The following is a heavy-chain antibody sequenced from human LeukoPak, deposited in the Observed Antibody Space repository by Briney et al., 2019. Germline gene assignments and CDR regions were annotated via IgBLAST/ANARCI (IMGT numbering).Heavy chain of an antibody. CDR2: ISYDGSNK. V-gene: IGHV3-30-3*01. Sequence: GGSLRLSCAASGFTLSNNWMSWVRQAPGKGLEWVAVISYDGSNKYYADSVKGRFTISRDNSKNTLYLQMNSLRAEDTAVYYCATSGYDSSGYYSLGAFDIWGQGTMVTVSS. D-gene: IGHD3-22*01. J-gene: IGHJ3*02. CDR3: ATSGYDSSGYYSLGAFDI. CDR1: GFTLSNNW.